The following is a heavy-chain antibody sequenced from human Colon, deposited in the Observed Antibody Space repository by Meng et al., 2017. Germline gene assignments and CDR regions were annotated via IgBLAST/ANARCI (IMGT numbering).Heavy chain of an antibody. Sequence: GESLKISCAASGFTFSSYAMSWVRQAPGKGPEWVSTVTIDGATHYADSVKGRFSISRDNSKNTLFLQMNSLRVEDTAIYYCAKELANARPFDYWGQGTLVTVSS. J-gene: IGHJ4*02. D-gene: IGHD2-2*01. V-gene: IGHV3-23*01. CDR1: GFTFSSYA. CDR2: VTIDGAT. CDR3: AKELANARPFDY.